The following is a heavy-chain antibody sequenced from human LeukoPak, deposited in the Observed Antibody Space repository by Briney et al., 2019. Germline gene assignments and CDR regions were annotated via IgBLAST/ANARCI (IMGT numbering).Heavy chain of an antibody. Sequence: GVSLRLSCAASGFSFSDHYMDWVRQAPAEGLEGVGLIRNKVNSYITEYAASVTGRFTISRDDSKNILYLQMNTLRSEDSAVYYVVSVAPVIGSSYFNSWGQGALVPVSS. V-gene: IGHV3-72*01. CDR3: VSVAPVIGSSYFNS. D-gene: IGHD2-2*01. J-gene: IGHJ4*02. CDR2: IRNKVNSYIT. CDR1: GFSFSDHY.